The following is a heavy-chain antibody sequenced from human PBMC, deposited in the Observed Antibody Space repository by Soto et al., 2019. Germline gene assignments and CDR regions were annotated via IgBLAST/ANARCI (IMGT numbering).Heavy chain of an antibody. CDR3: ARDECYFYGIDV. J-gene: IGHJ6*02. CDR1: GRTSSSYT. Sequence: QVQLVQSGGEVKKPGSSVKVSCKASGRTSSSYTFSWVRQAPGQGLEWMGRITPVLGKTDYAQKFQGRVTMTADTADTSTTTAYMELSSLRSDDTADYYCARDECYFYGIDVWGQGTAVIVSS. CDR2: ITPVLGKT. D-gene: IGHD3-3*01. V-gene: IGHV1-69*08.